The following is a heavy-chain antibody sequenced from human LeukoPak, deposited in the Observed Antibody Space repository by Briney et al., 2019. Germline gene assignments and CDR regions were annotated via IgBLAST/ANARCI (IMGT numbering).Heavy chain of an antibody. V-gene: IGHV3-33*01. CDR3: AREDSGLDS. D-gene: IGHD6-19*01. CDR2: IWYDGSNK. Sequence: GGSLRLSCAASGFTFSSYAMHWVRQAPGKGLEWVTLIWYDGSNKYYADSVKGRFTISRDNSQNTLYLQMNSLRAEDTAVYFCAREDSGLDSWGQGTLVTVSS. J-gene: IGHJ4*02. CDR1: GFTFSSYA.